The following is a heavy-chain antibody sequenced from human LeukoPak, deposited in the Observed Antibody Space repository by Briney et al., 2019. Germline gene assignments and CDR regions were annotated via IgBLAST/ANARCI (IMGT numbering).Heavy chain of an antibody. J-gene: IGHJ4*02. CDR3: SAIHGTVELDY. D-gene: IGHD1-26*01. CDR2: ISSSSSYI. CDR1: GFTFSSYS. Sequence: GGSLRLSCAASGFTFSSYSMNWVRQAPGKGVEWVSSISSSSSYIYYADSVKGRFTISRDNAKNSLYLQMNSLRAEDTAVYYCSAIHGTVELDYWGQGTLVTVSS. V-gene: IGHV3-21*01.